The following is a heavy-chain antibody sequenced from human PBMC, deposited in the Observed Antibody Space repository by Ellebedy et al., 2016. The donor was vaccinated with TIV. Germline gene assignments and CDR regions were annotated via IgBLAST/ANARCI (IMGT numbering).Heavy chain of an antibody. CDR2: INGYNNFE. CDR3: ARDLPARFGESFDY. D-gene: IGHD3-10*02. V-gene: IGHV3-21*01. Sequence: GGSLRLXXAASGFTSSNYVMNWVRQSPANGLEWVASINGYNNFEYYAPSVKGRFTISRDNAKKSLFLQMQRLRVEDTAVYYCARDLPARFGESFDYWGQGTPVTVSS. J-gene: IGHJ4*02. CDR1: GFTSSNYV.